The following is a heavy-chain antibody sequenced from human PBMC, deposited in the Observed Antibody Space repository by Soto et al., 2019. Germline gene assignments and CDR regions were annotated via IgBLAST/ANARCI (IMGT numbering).Heavy chain of an antibody. CDR1: GFTFSTWG. J-gene: IGHJ5*02. CDR2: ISNDGENK. V-gene: IGHV3-33*05. D-gene: IGHD5-12*01. CDR3: ARDRAGGYDRPYWFDR. Sequence: QVQLVESGGGVIQHGRSLRCSYAGSGFTFSTWGFQWVRQAPGKGLGWVTLISNDGENKDYGDCVKGRFTISRDNSESTLYVEMKSLRVEDTAVYYCARDRAGGYDRPYWFDRGGLGTLVIVSS.